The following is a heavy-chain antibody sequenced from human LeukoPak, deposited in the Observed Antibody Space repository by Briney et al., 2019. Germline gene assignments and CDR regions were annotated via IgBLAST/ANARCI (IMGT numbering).Heavy chain of an antibody. J-gene: IGHJ4*02. CDR3: ARDRTTPEGYFDY. V-gene: IGHV3-53*01. CDR1: GFTVSSNY. D-gene: IGHD4-17*01. Sequence: GGSLRLSCAASGFTVSSNYMSWVPQAPGKGLEWVSVIYSGGSTYYADSVKGRFTISRDNSKNTLYLQMNSLRAEDTAVYYCARDRTTPEGYFDYWGQGTLVTVSS. CDR2: IYSGGST.